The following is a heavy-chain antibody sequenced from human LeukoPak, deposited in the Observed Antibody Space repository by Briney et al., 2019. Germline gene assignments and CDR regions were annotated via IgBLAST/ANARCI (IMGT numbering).Heavy chain of an antibody. CDR3: ARGSTYCSSISCPMINCDY. D-gene: IGHD2-2*01. J-gene: IGHJ4*02. CDR1: GYTFTSYY. Sequence: GASVEVSCKASGYTFTSYYMHWVRQAPGQGLEWMGIIDPSGGSTRYPQKFQGRVTMTGDTSTSTVYMELSSLRFEDTAVYYCARGSTYCSSISCPMINCDYWGRGTLVTVSS. V-gene: IGHV1-46*01. CDR2: IDPSGGST.